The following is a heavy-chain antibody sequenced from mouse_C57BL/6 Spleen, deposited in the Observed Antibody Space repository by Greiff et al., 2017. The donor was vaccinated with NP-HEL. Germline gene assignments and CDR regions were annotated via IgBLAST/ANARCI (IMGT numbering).Heavy chain of an antibody. V-gene: IGHV5-16*01. CDR2: INYDGSST. J-gene: IGHJ2*01. Sequence: EVHLVESEGGLVQPGSSMKLSCTASGFTFSDYYMAWVRQVPEKGLEWVANINYDGSSTYYLDSLKSRFIISRDNAKNILYLQMSSLKSEDTATYYCARDRGTTGFYYFDYWGQGTTLTVSS. CDR1: GFTFSDYY. CDR3: ARDRGTTGFYYFDY. D-gene: IGHD1-1*01.